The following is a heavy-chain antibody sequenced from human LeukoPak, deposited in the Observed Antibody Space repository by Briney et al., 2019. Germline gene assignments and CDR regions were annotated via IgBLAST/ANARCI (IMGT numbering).Heavy chain of an antibody. CDR1: GYTFTGYN. CDR3: ARDGHFDY. V-gene: IGHV1-2*02. Sequence: SVKVSCKASGYTFTGYNMQWLRQAPGQGLEWMGWINPNSVGTNYAQKFQGRVTMTRDTSISTAYMELSRLRSDDTAVYYCARDGHFDYWGQGTLVTVSS. CDR2: INPNSVGT. J-gene: IGHJ4*02.